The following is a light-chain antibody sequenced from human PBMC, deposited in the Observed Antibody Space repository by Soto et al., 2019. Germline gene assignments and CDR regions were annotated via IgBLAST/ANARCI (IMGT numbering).Light chain of an antibody. Sequence: EIVLTQSPGTLSLSPGERATLSCRASQSVSSSYLAWYQQKPGQAPRLLSYGASSRATGIPDRFSGSGSGTDFILTISRLEHEDFTVYYCQQYGSSPITFGQGTRLE. J-gene: IGKJ5*01. CDR3: QQYGSSPIT. CDR2: GAS. CDR1: QSVSSSY. V-gene: IGKV3-20*01.